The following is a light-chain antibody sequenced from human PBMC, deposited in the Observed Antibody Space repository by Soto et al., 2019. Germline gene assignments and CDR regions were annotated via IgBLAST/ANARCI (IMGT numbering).Light chain of an antibody. J-gene: IGLJ3*02. CDR1: SSDVGGYNY. Sequence: QSVLTQPASVSGSPGQSITISCTGTSSDVGGYNYVSWYQQHPGKAPKLMIYEVSNRPSGVSNRFSGSKSGNTASLTISGLQAEDEADYYCVAWDDYLNGWVFGGGTKLTVL. V-gene: IGLV2-14*01. CDR2: EVS. CDR3: VAWDDYLNGWV.